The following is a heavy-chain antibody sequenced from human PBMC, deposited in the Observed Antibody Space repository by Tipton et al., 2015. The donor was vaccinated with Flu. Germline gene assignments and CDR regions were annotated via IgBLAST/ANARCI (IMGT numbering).Heavy chain of an antibody. CDR2: ISAYNGNT. Sequence: QLVQSGAEVKKPGASVKVSCKASGYTFTNYGISWVRQAPGQGLEWMGRISAYNGNTNYAQKFQGRVTMTTDTSTSTVYMELRSLRSDDTAVYYCARGRYSSGRNWFDPWGQGTLVTVSS. D-gene: IGHD6-19*01. J-gene: IGHJ5*02. V-gene: IGHV1-18*01. CDR3: ARGRYSSGRNWFDP. CDR1: GYTFTNYG.